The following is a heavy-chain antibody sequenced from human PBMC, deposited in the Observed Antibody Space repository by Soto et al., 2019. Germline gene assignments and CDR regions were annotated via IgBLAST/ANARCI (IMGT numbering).Heavy chain of an antibody. CDR1: GFSFSDGW. V-gene: IGHV3-15*05. CDR2: IKSKIHGGTT. Sequence: EVQLVESGGGLEKPGGSLRLSCAASGFSFSDGWMSWVRQAPGKGLEWVGRIKSKIHGGTTDYAAHVKGRFTISRDDSKNTLYLQMHSLQTEDTAVYYCSTDEWEWGQGTLVTVSS. CDR3: STDEWE. D-gene: IGHD1-26*01. J-gene: IGHJ4*02.